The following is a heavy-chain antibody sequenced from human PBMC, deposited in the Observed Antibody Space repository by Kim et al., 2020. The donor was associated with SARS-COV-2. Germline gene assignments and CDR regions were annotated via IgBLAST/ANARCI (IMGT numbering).Heavy chain of an antibody. CDR2: ISDNCGST. D-gene: IGHD1-26*01. J-gene: IGHJ3*01. CDR3: AKRGYSGTDYRAFDF. V-gene: IGHV3-23*01. CDR1: GFTFNNYG. Sequence: GGSLRLSCAASGFTFNNYGMSWVRQAPGKGPEWVSTISDNCGSTYYAASVKGRFTISRDNSKNTLYLQINSLRADDTAVYFCAKRGYSGTDYRAFDFSGQGTTVTVSS.